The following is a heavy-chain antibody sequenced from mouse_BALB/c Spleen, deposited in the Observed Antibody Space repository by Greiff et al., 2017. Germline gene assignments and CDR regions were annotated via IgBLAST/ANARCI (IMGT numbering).Heavy chain of an antibody. J-gene: IGHJ4*01. CDR2: ISSGGGNT. CDR3: ARYDYDYAMDY. D-gene: IGHD2-4*01. Sequence: EVHLVESGGGLVKPGGSLKLSCAASGFTFSSYTMSWVRQTPEKRLEWVATISSGGGNTYYPDSVKGRFTISRDNAKNNLYLQMSSLRSEDTALYYCARYDYDYAMDYWGQGTSVTVSS. V-gene: IGHV5-9*03. CDR1: GFTFSSYT.